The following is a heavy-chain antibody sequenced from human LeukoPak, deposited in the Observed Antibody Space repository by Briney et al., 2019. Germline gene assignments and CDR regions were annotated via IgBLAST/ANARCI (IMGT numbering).Heavy chain of an antibody. CDR2: ISGSGGST. V-gene: IGHV3-23*01. J-gene: IGHJ5*02. D-gene: IGHD4-17*01. Sequence: WGSLRLSCAASGFTFSSYAMSWVRQAPGKGLEWVSAISGSGGSTYYAGPVKGRLTISRDKSKNTLYLQMNSLRAEDTGVYYWGKDKATVSWFDPWGRGTLVTVSS. CDR3: GKDKATVSWFDP. CDR1: GFTFSSYA.